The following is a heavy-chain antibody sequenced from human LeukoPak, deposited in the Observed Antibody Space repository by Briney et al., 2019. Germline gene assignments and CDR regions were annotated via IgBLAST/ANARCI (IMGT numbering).Heavy chain of an antibody. CDR3: ARDRSMVEWYFDL. V-gene: IGHV3-20*01. D-gene: IGHD3-10*01. CDR2: INWNGGST. J-gene: IGHJ2*01. Sequence: PGGSLRLSCAASGFTFDDYGMSWVRQAPGKGLEWVSGINWNGGSTGYADSVKGRFTISRDNAKNSLYLQMNSLRAEGTALYHCARDRSMVEWYFDLWGRGTLVTVSS. CDR1: GFTFDDYG.